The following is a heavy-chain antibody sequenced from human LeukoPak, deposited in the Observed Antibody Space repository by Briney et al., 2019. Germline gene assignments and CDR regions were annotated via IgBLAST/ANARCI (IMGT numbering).Heavy chain of an antibody. CDR2: IRPDGSEK. CDR1: GFTFNTYW. CDR3: AKDTTNYYDSSGFDY. V-gene: IGHV3-7*01. D-gene: IGHD3-22*01. J-gene: IGHJ4*02. Sequence: HPGGSLRLSCATSGFTFNTYWMTWVRQAPGKGLEWVANIRPDGSEKYYADSVKGRFTISRDNSKNTLYLQMNSLRAEDTAVYYCAKDTTNYYDSSGFDYWGQGTLVTVX.